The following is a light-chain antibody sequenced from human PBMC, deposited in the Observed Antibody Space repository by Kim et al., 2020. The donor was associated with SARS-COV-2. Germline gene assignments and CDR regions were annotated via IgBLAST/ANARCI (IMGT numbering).Light chain of an antibody. CDR2: EVT. J-gene: IGLJ2*01. Sequence: GQSIPISCTGTSNDVGSYDIVSWYQQLPGRAPKLVIYEVTKRPSGISSRFSGSKSGNTASLSISGLQTEDEADYSCCSYAGSGTWVFGGGTQLTVL. V-gene: IGLV2-23*02. CDR1: SNDVGSYDI. CDR3: CSYAGSGTWV.